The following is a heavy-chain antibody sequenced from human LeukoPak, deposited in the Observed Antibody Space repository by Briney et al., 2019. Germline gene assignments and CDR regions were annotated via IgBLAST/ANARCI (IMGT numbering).Heavy chain of an antibody. Sequence: SETLSLTCTASGGSISSYYWSWIRQPPGKGLGWIGYIFYSGSTNYNPSLKSRVTISVDTSKNQFSLKLSSVTAADTAVYYCARENGGTIDYWGQGTLVTVSS. V-gene: IGHV4-59*01. D-gene: IGHD4-23*01. CDR3: ARENGGTIDY. CDR1: GGSISSYY. J-gene: IGHJ4*02. CDR2: IFYSGST.